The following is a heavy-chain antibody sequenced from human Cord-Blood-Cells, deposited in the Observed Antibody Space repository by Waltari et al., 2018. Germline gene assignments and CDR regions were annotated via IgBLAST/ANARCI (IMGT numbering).Heavy chain of an antibody. CDR1: GFTFSSYG. CDR2: RSYYGSNK. Sequence: QVQLVESGGGVVQPGRSLRLSCAASGFTFSSYGMHWVRQAPGKGLEWVAVRSYYGSNKYYADSVKGRFTISRDKSKNTLYLQMNSLRAEDTAVYYCAKTRTTSLFFDYWGQGTLVTVSS. J-gene: IGHJ4*02. V-gene: IGHV3-30*18. CDR3: AKTRTTSLFFDY.